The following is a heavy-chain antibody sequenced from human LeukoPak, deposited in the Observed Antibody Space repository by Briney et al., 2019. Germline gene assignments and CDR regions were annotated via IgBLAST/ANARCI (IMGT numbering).Heavy chain of an antibody. CDR1: GYTFTSYG. CDR3: ARGLNYVWGSYRWEPPYYFDY. V-gene: IGHV1-18*01. Sequence: ASVKVSCKASGYTFTSYGISWVRQAPGQGLEWMGWISAYNGNTNYAQKLQGRVTMTTDTSTSTAYVELRSLRSDDTAVYYCARGLNYVWGSYRWEPPYYFDYWGQGTLVTVSS. J-gene: IGHJ4*02. D-gene: IGHD3-16*02. CDR2: ISAYNGNT.